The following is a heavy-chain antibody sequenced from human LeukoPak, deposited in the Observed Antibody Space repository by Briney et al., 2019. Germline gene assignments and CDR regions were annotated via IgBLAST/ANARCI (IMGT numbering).Heavy chain of an antibody. Sequence: PGGSLRLSCAASGFTFSSYAMHWVRQAPGKGLEWVAVISYDGSNKYYADSVKGRFTISRDNSKNTLYLQMNSLRAEDTAVYYCAKASTMIVVVLFDYWGQGTLVTVSS. CDR1: GFTFSSYA. CDR3: AKASTMIVVVLFDY. D-gene: IGHD3-22*01. CDR2: ISYDGSNK. V-gene: IGHV3-30-3*01. J-gene: IGHJ4*02.